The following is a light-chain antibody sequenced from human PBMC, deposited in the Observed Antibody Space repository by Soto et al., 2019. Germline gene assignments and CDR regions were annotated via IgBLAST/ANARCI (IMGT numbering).Light chain of an antibody. V-gene: IGLV2-8*01. CDR3: SSYAGSNILYV. CDR1: SSDVGGYNY. J-gene: IGLJ1*01. CDR2: EVS. Sequence: QSVLTQPPSASGSPGQSVTISCTGTSSDVGGYNYVSWYQQHPGKAPKPMIYEVSKRPSGVPDRFSGSKSGNTASLTVSGLQAEDEADYYCSSYAGSNILYVFGTGTKVTVL.